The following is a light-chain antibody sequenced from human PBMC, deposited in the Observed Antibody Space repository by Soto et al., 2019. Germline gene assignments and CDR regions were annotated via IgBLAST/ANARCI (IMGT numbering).Light chain of an antibody. V-gene: IGKV3-15*01. Sequence: EIVMTQSPATLSVSPGERATLSCRASQSVSSNLAWHQQKPGQAPRLLIYGASTRATGIPARFSGSGSGTEFTLTISSLLSEDIAVYYSQQYDIWPITFGQGTRLEIK. CDR1: QSVSSN. CDR3: QQYDIWPIT. CDR2: GAS. J-gene: IGKJ5*01.